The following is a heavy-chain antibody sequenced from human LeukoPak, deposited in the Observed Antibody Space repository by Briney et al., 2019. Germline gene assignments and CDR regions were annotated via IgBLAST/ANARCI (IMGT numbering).Heavy chain of an antibody. D-gene: IGHD6-13*01. Sequence: GASVKVSCKASGYTFTSYDINWVRQATGQGLEWMGWMNPNSGNTGYAQMSQARVTITKNTSLSTGYMELSSLRSEDTAVYYCPCLHSSSWYLYYFDYWGQGTLVTVSS. CDR3: PCLHSSSWYLYYFDY. CDR1: GYTFTSYD. J-gene: IGHJ4*02. CDR2: MNPNSGNT. V-gene: IGHV1-8*03.